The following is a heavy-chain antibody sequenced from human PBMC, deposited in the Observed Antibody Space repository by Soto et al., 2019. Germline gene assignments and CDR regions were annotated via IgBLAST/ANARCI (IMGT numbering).Heavy chain of an antibody. CDR1: GFTFSDYY. D-gene: IGHD3-3*01. CDR2: ISSSSSYT. V-gene: IGHV3-11*06. J-gene: IGHJ4*02. Sequence: GGSLRLSCAASGFTFSDYYMSWIRQAPGKGLEWVSYISSSSSYTNYADSVKGRFTISRDNAKNSLYLQMNSLRAEVTAVYYCARDPLTIFGVVDYWGQGTLVTVSS. CDR3: ARDPLTIFGVVDY.